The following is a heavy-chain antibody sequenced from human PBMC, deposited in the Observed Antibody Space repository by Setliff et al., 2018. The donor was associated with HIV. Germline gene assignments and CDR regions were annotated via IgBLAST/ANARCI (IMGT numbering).Heavy chain of an antibody. V-gene: IGHV1-69*10. D-gene: IGHD6-19*01. CDR3: ALDLPGPAITSGWMKNWFDP. CDR1: GGTFSSYA. CDR2: IIPILGIA. J-gene: IGHJ5*02. Sequence: SVKVSCKASGGTFSSYAISWVRQAPGQGLEWSGGIIPILGIANYAQKLQGRVTMTTDTSTSTAYMELRSLRSDDTALYYCALDLPGPAITSGWMKNWFDPWGQGTLVTVSS.